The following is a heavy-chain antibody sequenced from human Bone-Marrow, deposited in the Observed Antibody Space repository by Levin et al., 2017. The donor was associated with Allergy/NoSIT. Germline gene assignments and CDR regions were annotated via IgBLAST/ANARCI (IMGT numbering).Heavy chain of an antibody. D-gene: IGHD6-19*01. V-gene: IGHV3-23*01. CDR1: GFTFSSYA. J-gene: IGHJ4*02. CDR2: ISGSGGST. Sequence: RTGGSLRLSCAASGFTFSSYAMSWVRQAPGKGLEWVSAISGSGGSTYYADSVKGRFTISRDNSKNTLYLQMNSLRAEDTAVYYCAKYRSSGWYFGYWGQGTLVTVSS. CDR3: AKYRSSGWYFGY.